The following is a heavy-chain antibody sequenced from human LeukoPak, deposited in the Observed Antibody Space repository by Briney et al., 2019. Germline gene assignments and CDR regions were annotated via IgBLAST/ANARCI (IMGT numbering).Heavy chain of an antibody. CDR2: INPNSGGT. CDR1: GYTFTGYY. J-gene: IGHJ3*02. V-gene: IGHV1-2*02. CDR3: ARGGYCSGGSCYPGDAFDI. Sequence: GAPVKVSCKASGYTFTGYYMHWVRQAPGQGLEWMGWINPNSGGTNYAQKFQGRVTMTRDTSISTAYMELSRLRSDDTAVYYCARGGYCSGGSCYPGDAFDIWGQGTMVTVSS. D-gene: IGHD2-15*01.